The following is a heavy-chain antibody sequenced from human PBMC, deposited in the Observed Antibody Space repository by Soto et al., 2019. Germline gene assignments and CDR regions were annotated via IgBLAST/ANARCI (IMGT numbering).Heavy chain of an antibody. CDR1: GFTFSSYA. CDR3: ANNMGIPHYYDTSGYQT. D-gene: IGHD3-22*01. CDR2: ITSNGGST. J-gene: IGHJ4*02. V-gene: IGHV3-64D*06. Sequence: GGSLRLSCSASGFTFSSYAMHWVRQAPGKGLEYVSVITSNGGSTYYADSVKGRFTISRDNSKNTLNLQMSSLRAEDTAVYYCANNMGIPHYYDTSGYQTWGRGTLGTVSS.